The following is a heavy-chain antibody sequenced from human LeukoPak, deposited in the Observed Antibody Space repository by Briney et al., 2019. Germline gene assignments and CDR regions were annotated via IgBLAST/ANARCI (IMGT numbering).Heavy chain of an antibody. V-gene: IGHV4-59*01. D-gene: IGHD6-25*01. J-gene: IGHJ6*03. CDR2: IYYSGST. CDR3: ARAGTLYSSAAGPYYYYYMDV. CDR1: GGSISSYY. Sequence: SETLSLTCTVSGGSISSYYWSWIRLPPGKGLEWIGYIYYSGSTNYNPSLKSRVTISVDTSKNQFSLKLSSVTAADTAVYYCARAGTLYSSAAGPYYYYYMDVWGKGTTVTVSS.